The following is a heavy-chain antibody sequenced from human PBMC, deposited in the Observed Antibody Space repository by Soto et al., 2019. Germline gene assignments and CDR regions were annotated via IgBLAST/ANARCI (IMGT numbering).Heavy chain of an antibody. CDR2: IYHSGST. CDR1: GGSISSSNW. D-gene: IGHD6-13*01. V-gene: IGHV4-4*02. J-gene: IGHJ4*02. Sequence: SETLSLTCVVSGGSISSSNWWRWVRQPPGKGLEWIGEIYHSGSTSYNPSLKSRVTISVDKSKNQFSLKLSSVTAADTAVYYCARTDSSGWYTILDYWSQGTLVTVSS. CDR3: ARTDSSGWYTILDY.